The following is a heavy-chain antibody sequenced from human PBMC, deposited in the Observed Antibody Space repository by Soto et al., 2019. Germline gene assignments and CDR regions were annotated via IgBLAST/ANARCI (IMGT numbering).Heavy chain of an antibody. CDR2: IIPIFGTA. D-gene: IGHD6-13*01. Sequence: SVKVSCKASGGTFSSYAISWVRQAPGQGLEWMGGIIPIFGTANYAQKFQGRVTITADESTSTAYMELSSLRSEDTAVYYCARDSGYSSSRYYYCGMDVWGQGTTVTVSS. CDR1: GGTFSSYA. V-gene: IGHV1-69*13. J-gene: IGHJ6*02. CDR3: ARDSGYSSSRYYYCGMDV.